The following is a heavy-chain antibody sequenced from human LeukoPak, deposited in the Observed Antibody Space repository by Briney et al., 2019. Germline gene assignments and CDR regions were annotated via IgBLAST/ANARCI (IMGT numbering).Heavy chain of an antibody. V-gene: IGHV4-59*01. CDR3: AREGRYRYGYNEYHSYMDI. J-gene: IGHJ6*03. CDR1: GGSISTYS. Sequence: SETLSLTCTVSGGSISTYSWTWIRQPAGKGLEWIGYIYYSGSTNYNPSLKSRVTISVDTSKNQFSLKLSSVTAAETAVYYCAREGRYRYGYNEYHSYMDIWGKGTTVTVSS. D-gene: IGHD5-24*01. CDR2: IYYSGST.